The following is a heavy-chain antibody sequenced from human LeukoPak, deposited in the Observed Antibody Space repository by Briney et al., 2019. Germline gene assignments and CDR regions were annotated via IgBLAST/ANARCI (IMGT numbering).Heavy chain of an antibody. CDR1: GYTFTSYG. J-gene: IGHJ4*02. V-gene: IGHV1-18*01. D-gene: IGHD3-16*01. Sequence: ASVKVSCKASGYTFTSYGISWVRQAPGQGLEWMGWISAYNGNTNYAQKLQGRVTMTIDTSTSTAYMELRSLRYDDTAVYYCARALGDEAYWGQGTLVTVSS. CDR3: ARALGDEAY. CDR2: ISAYNGNT.